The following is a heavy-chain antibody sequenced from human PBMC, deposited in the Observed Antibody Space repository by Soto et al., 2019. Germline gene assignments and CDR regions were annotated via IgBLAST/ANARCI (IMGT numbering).Heavy chain of an antibody. D-gene: IGHD3-9*01. CDR1: GGSFSGYY. Sequence: KTSETLSLTCAVYGGSFSGYYWSWIRQPPGKGLEWIGEINHSGSTNYNPSLKSRVTISVDTSKNQFSLKLSSVTAADTAVYYCARGDFDWLLIDYWGQGTLVTVSS. V-gene: IGHV4-34*01. CDR2: INHSGST. J-gene: IGHJ4*02. CDR3: ARGDFDWLLIDY.